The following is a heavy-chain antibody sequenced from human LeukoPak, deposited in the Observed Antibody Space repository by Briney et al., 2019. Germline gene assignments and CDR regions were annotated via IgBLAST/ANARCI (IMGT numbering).Heavy chain of an antibody. V-gene: IGHV3-9*01. J-gene: IGHJ4*02. CDR1: GFTFDDYA. CDR2: ISWNSGSI. Sequence: PGRSLRLSCAASGFTFDDYAMHWVRQAPGKGLEWVSGISWNSGSIGYADSVEGRFTTSRDNAKNSLYLQMNSLRAEDTALYYCAKDRADSSGYYYDYWGQGTLVTVSS. D-gene: IGHD3-22*01. CDR3: AKDRADSSGYYYDY.